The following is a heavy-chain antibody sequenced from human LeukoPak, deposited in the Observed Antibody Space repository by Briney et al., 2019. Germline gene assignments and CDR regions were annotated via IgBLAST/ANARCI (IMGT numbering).Heavy chain of an antibody. CDR3: ALGYSSPGGGGFFYMDV. CDR1: GGSVSNYI. J-gene: IGHJ6*03. Sequence: GSSVKVSCRTSGGSVSNYIINWVRQAPGQGLEWMGGIIPIFATTTYAQKFQGRVTITTDESTSTAYMELSSLRSEDTAVYYCALGYSSPGGGGFFYMDVWGKGTTVTVSS. D-gene: IGHD6-13*01. CDR2: IIPIFATT. V-gene: IGHV1-69*05.